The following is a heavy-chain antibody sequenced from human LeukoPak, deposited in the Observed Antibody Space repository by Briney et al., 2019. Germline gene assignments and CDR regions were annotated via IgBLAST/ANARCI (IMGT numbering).Heavy chain of an antibody. D-gene: IGHD1-26*01. CDR3: ARHKRATYFDY. J-gene: IGHJ4*02. V-gene: IGHV4-39*01. CDR1: GGSISSSSYY. CDR2: IYYSGST. Sequence: PSETLSLTCTVSGGSISSSSYYWGWIRQPPGKGLEWIGSIYYSGSTYYNPSLKSRVTISVDTSKNQFSLKLSSVTAADTAVYYCARHKRATYFDYWGQGTLVTVSS.